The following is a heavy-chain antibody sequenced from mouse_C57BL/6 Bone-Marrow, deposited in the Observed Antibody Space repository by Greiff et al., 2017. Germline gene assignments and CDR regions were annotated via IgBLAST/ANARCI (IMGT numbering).Heavy chain of an antibody. CDR2: IYPGDGDT. D-gene: IGHD1-1*01. J-gene: IGHJ2*01. Sequence: QVQLQQSGPELVKPGASVKISCKASGYAFSSSWMNWVKQRPGKGLEWIGRIYPGDGDTNYNGKFKGKATLTADKSSSTAYMQLSSLTSEDSAVYFCHGLYYYGSTDFDYWGQGTTLTVSS. CDR3: HGLYYYGSTDFDY. V-gene: IGHV1-82*01. CDR1: GYAFSSSW.